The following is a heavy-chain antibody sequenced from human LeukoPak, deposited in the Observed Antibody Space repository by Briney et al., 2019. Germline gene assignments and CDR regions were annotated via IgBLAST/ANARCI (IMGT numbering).Heavy chain of an antibody. J-gene: IGHJ4*02. CDR1: GFTFSSYA. CDR3: ANGFDYGDPFDY. Sequence: PGGSLRLSCAASGFTFSSYAMNWVRQAPGKGLEWVSAIGDSGGSTYYAASVKGRFTISRDNSKNTLYLQMNSLRAEDTAVYYCANGFDYGDPFDYWGQGTLDTVSS. D-gene: IGHD4-17*01. V-gene: IGHV3-23*01. CDR2: IGDSGGST.